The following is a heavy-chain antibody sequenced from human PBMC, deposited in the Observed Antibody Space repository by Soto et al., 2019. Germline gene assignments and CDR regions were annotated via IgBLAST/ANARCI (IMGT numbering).Heavy chain of an antibody. D-gene: IGHD4-17*01. J-gene: IGHJ4*02. CDR3: AKGGLKVTTSYYDS. V-gene: IGHV3-30*18. CDR2: ISYDGRNK. CDR1: GFSFSTYA. Sequence: QVQLVESGGGVVQPGKSLRLSCAASGFSFSTYAMYWVRQAPGKGLEWVSVISYDGRNKYYGEAMKGRFTMSRDNSKNTLYLQMNSLRAEDTAVYCCAKGGLKVTTSYYDSWGQGTVVTVSS.